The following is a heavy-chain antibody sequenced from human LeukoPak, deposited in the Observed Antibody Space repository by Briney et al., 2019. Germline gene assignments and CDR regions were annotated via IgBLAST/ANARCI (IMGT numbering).Heavy chain of an antibody. D-gene: IGHD1-14*01. CDR1: GYPFTTYE. CDR2: VHHNSGNT. CDR3: ARGPRNDP. V-gene: IGHV1-8*01. Sequence: ASVKVSCKTSGYPFTTYEINWVRQAAGQGLEWMGWVHHNSGNTAYAQKFQGRVTMTRDTSISTTYMELSGLRSDDTAVYFCARGPRNDPWGQGTLVTVSS. J-gene: IGHJ5*02.